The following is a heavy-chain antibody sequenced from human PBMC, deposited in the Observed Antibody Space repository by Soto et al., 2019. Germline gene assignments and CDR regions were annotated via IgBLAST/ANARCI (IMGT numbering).Heavy chain of an antibody. CDR3: ARNGGDNYDSSGYQYSFDY. D-gene: IGHD3-22*01. Sequence: ESPKISCASSGYIFRNNWITLVRQTPGKGLEWIGRIDLSDYYKSYNPSFQGHASFSADTSISTAYLQWSSLRASDTAIYYCARNGGDNYDSSGYQYSFDYWGQGTLVTVSS. V-gene: IGHV5-10-1*01. J-gene: IGHJ4*02. CDR2: IDLSDYYK. CDR1: GYIFRNNW.